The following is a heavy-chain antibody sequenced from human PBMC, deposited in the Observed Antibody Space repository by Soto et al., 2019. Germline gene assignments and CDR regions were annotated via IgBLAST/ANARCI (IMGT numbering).Heavy chain of an antibody. CDR2: IYSGGST. J-gene: IGHJ6*02. V-gene: IGHV3-66*01. CDR1: GFTVSSNY. D-gene: IGHD7-27*01. CDR3: ARDFELTGAVENYYYGMDV. Sequence: GGSLRLSCAASGFTVSSNYMSWVRQAPGKGLEWVSVIYSGGSTYYADSVKGRFTISRDNSKNTLYLQMNSLRAEDTAVYYCARDFELTGAVENYYYGMDVWGQGTTVTVSS.